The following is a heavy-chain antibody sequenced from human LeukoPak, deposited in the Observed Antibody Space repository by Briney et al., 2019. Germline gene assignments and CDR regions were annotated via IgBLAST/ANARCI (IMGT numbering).Heavy chain of an antibody. V-gene: IGHV4-59*01. D-gene: IGHD3-3*01. CDR2: IYYSGST. CDR3: ATSAGGYYDFWSGPHFDY. Sequence: SETLSLTCTVSGGSISSYYWSWIRQPPGKGLEWIGYIYYSGSTNYNPSLKSRVTISVDTSKNQFSLKLSSVTAADTAVYYCATSAGGYYDFWSGPHFDYWGQGTLVTVSS. CDR1: GGSISSYY. J-gene: IGHJ4*02.